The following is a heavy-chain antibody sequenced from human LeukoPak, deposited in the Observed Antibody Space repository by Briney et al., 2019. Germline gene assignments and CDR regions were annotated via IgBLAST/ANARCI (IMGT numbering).Heavy chain of an antibody. V-gene: IGHV4-59*01. CDR1: GGSLSSYY. J-gene: IGHJ4*02. D-gene: IGHD6-19*01. Sequence: SETLSLTCTVSGGSLSSYYWSWLRQPPGKGLEWIGYIYYSGSTNYNPSLKSRVTISVDTSKNQFSLKLSSVAAADTAVYYCARSSGWHDHEDYWGQGTLVTVSS. CDR3: ARSSGWHDHEDY. CDR2: IYYSGST.